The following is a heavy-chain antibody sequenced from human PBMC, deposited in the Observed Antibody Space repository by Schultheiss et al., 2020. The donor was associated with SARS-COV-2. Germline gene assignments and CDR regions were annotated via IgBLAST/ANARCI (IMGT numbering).Heavy chain of an antibody. Sequence: GESLKISCAASGFTFSSYGMHWVRQAPGKGLEWVSAISGSGGSTYYADSVKGRFTISRDNSKNTLYLQMNSLRAEDTAVYYCARDLIVGATDFDYWGQGTLVTVSS. CDR3: ARDLIVGATDFDY. CDR2: ISGSGGST. V-gene: IGHV3-NL1*01. CDR1: GFTFSSYG. J-gene: IGHJ4*02. D-gene: IGHD1-26*01.